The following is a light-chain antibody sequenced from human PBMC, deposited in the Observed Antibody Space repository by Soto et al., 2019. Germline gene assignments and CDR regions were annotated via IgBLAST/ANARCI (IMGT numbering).Light chain of an antibody. CDR2: EDI. J-gene: IGLJ1*01. CDR3: CSYTTSSTLV. Sequence: QSALTQPASVSGSPGQSITISCTGSTSDVGAYNYVSWYKHHPGQAPQLMIYEDINRPSGLSSRFSGSKSGNTASLTISGLQAEDEADYFCCSYTTSSTLVCGTGTKVTVL. V-gene: IGLV2-14*01. CDR1: TSDVGAYNY.